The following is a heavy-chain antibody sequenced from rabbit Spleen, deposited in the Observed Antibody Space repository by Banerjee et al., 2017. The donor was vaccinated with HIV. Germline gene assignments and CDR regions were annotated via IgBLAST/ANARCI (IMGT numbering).Heavy chain of an antibody. J-gene: IGHJ4*01. V-gene: IGHV1S7*01. CDR2: IDPLFGST. CDR1: GFSFSNKA. Sequence: QLEESGGDLVKPEGSLKLSCTASGFSFSNKAVMCWVRQAPGKGLEWIGYIDPLFGSTYYANWVNGRFSISRENTQNTVYLQLNSLTAADTATYFCVRDQAGYVGFGPFYFNLWGQGTLFTVS. CDR3: VRDQAGYVGFGPFYFNL. D-gene: IGHD4-2*01.